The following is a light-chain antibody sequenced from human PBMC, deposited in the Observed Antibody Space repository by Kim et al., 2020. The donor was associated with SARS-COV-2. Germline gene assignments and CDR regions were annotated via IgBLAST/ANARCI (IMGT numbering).Light chain of an antibody. Sequence: QSALTQPASVSGSPGQSITISCTGTSNDVGGYHHVSWYRQYPDQAPKLMIFDVGDRPSGVSTRFSGSKSGNTASLTISDLQAEDEADYYCCSYTSDSTVVFGGGTQLTVL. CDR3: CSYTSDSTVV. J-gene: IGLJ2*01. V-gene: IGLV2-14*03. CDR2: DVG. CDR1: SNDVGGYHH.